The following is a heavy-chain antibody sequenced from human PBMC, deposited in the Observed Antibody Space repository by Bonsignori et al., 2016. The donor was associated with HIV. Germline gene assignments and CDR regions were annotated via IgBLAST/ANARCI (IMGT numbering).Heavy chain of an antibody. Sequence: GESLKISCAASGFTFDDNGMSWVRQAPGKGLEWVSGINGNGGSTGYADSVKGRFTISRDNAKNSLYLQMNSLRAEDTALYHCARGLRGYTGYDRPADYWGPGNPGHRLL. CDR2: INGNGGST. D-gene: IGHD5-12*01. V-gene: IGHV3-20*01. J-gene: IGHJ4*02. CDR1: GFTFDDNG. CDR3: ARGLRGYTGYDRPADY.